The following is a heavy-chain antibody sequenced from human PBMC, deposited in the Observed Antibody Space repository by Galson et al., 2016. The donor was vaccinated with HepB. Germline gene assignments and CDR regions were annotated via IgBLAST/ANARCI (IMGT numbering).Heavy chain of an antibody. CDR3: ARDPNGDYFGAFDF. V-gene: IGHV3-23*01. J-gene: IGHJ3*01. CDR1: GFTFSTYA. CDR2: VTGSGSWT. Sequence: SLRLSCAASGFTFSTYAMTWVRQAPGKGPEWVSSVTGSGSWTYYADSVKGRLTISRDNSKNTLYLQMNSLRAEDTAVYYCARDPNGDYFGAFDFWGQGTIVTVSS. D-gene: IGHD4-17*01.